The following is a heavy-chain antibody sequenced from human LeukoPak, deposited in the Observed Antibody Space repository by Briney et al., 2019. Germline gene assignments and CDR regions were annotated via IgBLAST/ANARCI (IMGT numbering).Heavy chain of an antibody. V-gene: IGHV3-66*01. Sequence: GGSLRLSCAASGFTVSSNYMSWVRQAPGKGLECVSVIYSGGNTYYADSVKGRFTISRDNSKNTLYLQMNSLRAEDMAVYYCARKTDSGGQGDYWGPGTLVTVSS. CDR2: IYSGGNT. J-gene: IGHJ4*02. D-gene: IGHD3-22*01. CDR3: ARKTDSGGQGDY. CDR1: GFTVSSNY.